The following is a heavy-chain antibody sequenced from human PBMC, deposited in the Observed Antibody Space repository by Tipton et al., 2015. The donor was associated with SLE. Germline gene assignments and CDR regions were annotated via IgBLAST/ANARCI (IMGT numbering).Heavy chain of an antibody. D-gene: IGHD4-17*01. Sequence: SLRLSCAASGFTFSTYSIHWGRQAPGKGLEYVATIISNGAATYYADSVKGRFTISRDNSKNTVYLQMGGLRAEDMAVYYCARTTVTYYFDSWGQGTLVTVSS. CDR1: GFTFSTYS. CDR2: IISNGAAT. CDR3: ARTTVTYYFDS. V-gene: IGHV3-64*02. J-gene: IGHJ4*02.